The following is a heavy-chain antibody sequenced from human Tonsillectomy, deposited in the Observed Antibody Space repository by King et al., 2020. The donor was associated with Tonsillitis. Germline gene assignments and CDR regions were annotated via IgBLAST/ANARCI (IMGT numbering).Heavy chain of an antibody. D-gene: IGHD3-3*01. Sequence: VTLKESGPALVKPTQTLTLTCTFSGVSLSTSGMCVSWIRQPPGKALEWLALIDWDDDKYYSTSLKTRLTISKDTSKNQVVLTMTNMDPVDTATYYCARINNDFWSGYADYWGQGTLVTVSS. CDR1: GVSLSTSGMC. V-gene: IGHV2-70*01. CDR2: IDWDDDK. J-gene: IGHJ4*02. CDR3: ARINNDFWSGYADY.